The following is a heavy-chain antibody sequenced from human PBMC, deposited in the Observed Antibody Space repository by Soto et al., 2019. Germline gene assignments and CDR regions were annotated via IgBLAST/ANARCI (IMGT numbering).Heavy chain of an antibody. J-gene: IGHJ4*02. D-gene: IGHD3-10*01. CDR1: GYTFSNYY. Sequence: QVQLVQSGAEVNKPGASVKVSCKASGYTFSNYYMHWMRLVPGQGLEWMGIIDPSSGGTNYAPQFQGRVTMTRDTSANTVYMDLSSLKSADTAVYYCVRELSGGYFDYWGQGTLVTVSS. CDR2: IDPSSGGT. V-gene: IGHV1-46*01. CDR3: VRELSGGYFDY.